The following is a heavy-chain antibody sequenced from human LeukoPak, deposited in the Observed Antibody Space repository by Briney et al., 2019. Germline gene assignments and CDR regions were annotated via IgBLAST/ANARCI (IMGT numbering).Heavy chain of an antibody. CDR3: ARVPYYYDSTQIDY. J-gene: IGHJ4*02. D-gene: IGHD3-22*01. CDR2: INPNSGGT. V-gene: IGHV1-2*02. CDR1: GYTFTGYY. Sequence: ASVKVSCKASGYTFTGYYMHWVRQAPGQGLEWMGWINPNSGGTNYARKFQGRVTMTRDTSISTAYMELSRLRSDDTAVYYCARVPYYYDSTQIDYWGQGTLVTVSS.